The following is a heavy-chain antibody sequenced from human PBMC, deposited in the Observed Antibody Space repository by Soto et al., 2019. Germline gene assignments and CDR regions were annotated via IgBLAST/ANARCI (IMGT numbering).Heavy chain of an antibody. CDR1: GDSVSSKSAA. D-gene: IGHD6-13*01. Sequence: PSQALSLTCAISGDSVSSKSAAWNWIRQSPSRGLEWLGRTYYRSKWYNDYAVSVKSRITINPDTSKNQFSLQLNSVTPEDTAVYYCARVVGAAAGTFYYYMDVWGKGTTVTVSS. CDR3: ARVVGAAAGTFYYYMDV. V-gene: IGHV6-1*01. J-gene: IGHJ6*03. CDR2: TYYRSKWYN.